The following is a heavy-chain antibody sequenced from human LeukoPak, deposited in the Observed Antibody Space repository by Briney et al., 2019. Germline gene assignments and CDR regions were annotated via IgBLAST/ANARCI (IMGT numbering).Heavy chain of an antibody. Sequence: SVTLSLTCAVYGGSFSGYYWSWIRQPPGKGLEWIGEINHSGSTNYNPSLKSRVTISVDTSKNQFSLKLSSVTAADTAVYYCASSHSTRYYFDYWGQGTLVTVSS. J-gene: IGHJ4*02. D-gene: IGHD6-13*01. CDR1: GGSFSGYY. CDR3: ASSHSTRYYFDY. V-gene: IGHV4-34*01. CDR2: INHSGST.